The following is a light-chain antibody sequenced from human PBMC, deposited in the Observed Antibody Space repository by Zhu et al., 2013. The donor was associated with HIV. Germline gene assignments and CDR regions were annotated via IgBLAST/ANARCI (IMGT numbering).Light chain of an antibody. V-gene: IGKV3-11*01. CDR3: QQRSNWPRT. J-gene: IGKJ1*01. CDR2: DAS. CDR1: QSVSSY. Sequence: IMMTQSPATLSVSPGERATLSCRASQSVSSYLAWYQQKPGQAPRLLIYDASNRATGIPARFSGSGSGTDFTLTISSLEPEDFAVYYCQQRSNWPRTFGQGTNGEI.